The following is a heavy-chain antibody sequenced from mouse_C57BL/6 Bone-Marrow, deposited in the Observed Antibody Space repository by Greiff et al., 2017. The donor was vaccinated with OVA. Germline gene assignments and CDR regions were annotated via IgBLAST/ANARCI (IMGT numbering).Heavy chain of an antibody. Sequence: VQLQQPGAELVRPGSSVKLSCKASGYTFTSYWMHWVKQRPIQGLEWIGNIDPSDSETHYNQKFKDKATLTVDKSSSTAYMQLSSLTSEDTAVYYGARRKYYDYDVNYFDYWGQGTTLTVSS. D-gene: IGHD2-4*01. J-gene: IGHJ2*01. CDR1: GYTFTSYW. CDR3: ARRKYYDYDVNYFDY. V-gene: IGHV1-52*01. CDR2: IDPSDSET.